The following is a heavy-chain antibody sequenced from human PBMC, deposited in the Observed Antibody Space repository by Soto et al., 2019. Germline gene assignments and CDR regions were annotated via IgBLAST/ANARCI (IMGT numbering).Heavy chain of an antibody. J-gene: IGHJ6*02. CDR1: GGTVSSYA. V-gene: IGHV1-69*13. D-gene: IGHD6-6*01. CDR2: IIPIFGTA. CDR3: ARPRRAARNLIFYYYYGMDV. Sequence: GASVKVSCKASGGTVSSYAISWVRQAPGQGLEWMGGIIPIFGTANYAQKFQGRVTITADESTSTAYMDLSSLRSEDTAVYYCARPRRAARNLIFYYYYGMDVWGQGTTVTVSS.